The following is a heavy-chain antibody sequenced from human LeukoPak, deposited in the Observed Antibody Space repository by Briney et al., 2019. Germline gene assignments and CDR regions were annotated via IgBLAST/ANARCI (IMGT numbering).Heavy chain of an antibody. J-gene: IGHJ6*03. V-gene: IGHV3-64*01. D-gene: IGHD6-25*01. CDR1: GFTFSSYA. CDR2: ISSNGGST. Sequence: GRSLRLSCVASGFTFSSYAMHWVRQAPGKGLEYVSAISSNGGSTYYANSVKGRFTISRDNSKNTLYLQMGSLRAEDMAVYYCARGGRPYYYYYYMDVWGKGTTVTVSS. CDR3: ARGGRPYYYYYYMDV.